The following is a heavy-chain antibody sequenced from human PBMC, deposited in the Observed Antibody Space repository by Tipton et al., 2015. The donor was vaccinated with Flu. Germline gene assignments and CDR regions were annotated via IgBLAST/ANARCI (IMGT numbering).Heavy chain of an antibody. D-gene: IGHD2-21*01. Sequence: SLRLSCAASGFTFSTYGMNWVRQAPGKGLELVSAISGSGHTWYADSVKGRFTISRDNSKNTLSLEMKSLRAEDTAVYYCVKGGPYCGGGCKAADSWGQGTLVTVSS. V-gene: IGHV3-23*01. CDR3: VKGGPYCGGGCKAADS. CDR2: ISGSGHT. J-gene: IGHJ4*02. CDR1: GFTFSTYG.